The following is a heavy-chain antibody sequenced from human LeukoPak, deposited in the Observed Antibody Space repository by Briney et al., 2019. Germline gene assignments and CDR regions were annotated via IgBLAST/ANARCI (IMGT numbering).Heavy chain of an antibody. J-gene: IGHJ1*01. CDR1: GNTFIFTAYY. CDR2: INPNSGNT. Sequence: ASVKVSCKASGNTFIFTAYYIHWVRQAPGQGLEWMGGINPNSGNTVTIQKFQGRVTMTRDTSINTLYMGLSSLKSDDTAIYYCAREDFSNSLKNVGDQWGQGTLVTVSS. CDR3: AREDFSNSLKNVGDQ. D-gene: IGHD4-11*01. V-gene: IGHV1-2*02.